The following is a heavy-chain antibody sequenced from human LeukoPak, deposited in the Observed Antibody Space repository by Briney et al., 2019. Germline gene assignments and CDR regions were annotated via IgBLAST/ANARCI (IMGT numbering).Heavy chain of an antibody. CDR3: AGGLVTPRGAFDI. Sequence: PSETLSLTCNVSGGSISISSHYWGWIRQSPERGLEWIGEINHSGSTNYNPSLKSRVTISVDTSKNQFSLKLSSVTAADTAVYYCAGGLVTPRGAFDIWGQGTMVTVSS. V-gene: IGHV4-39*07. CDR2: INHSGST. J-gene: IGHJ3*02. CDR1: GGSISISSHY. D-gene: IGHD2-21*02.